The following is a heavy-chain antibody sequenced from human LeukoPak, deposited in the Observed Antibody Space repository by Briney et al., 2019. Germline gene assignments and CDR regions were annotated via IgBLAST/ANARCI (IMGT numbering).Heavy chain of an antibody. J-gene: IGHJ4*02. CDR1: GGSIGSGSYY. Sequence: SETLSLTCTVSGGSIGSGSYYWSWIRQPAGKGLEWIGRIYTSGSTNYNPSLKSRVTISVDTSKNQFSLKLSSVTAADTAVYYCARTLDEYYDILTGYYGGPFDYWGQGTLVTVSS. CDR3: ARTLDEYYDILTGYYGGPFDY. D-gene: IGHD3-9*01. V-gene: IGHV4-61*02. CDR2: IYTSGST.